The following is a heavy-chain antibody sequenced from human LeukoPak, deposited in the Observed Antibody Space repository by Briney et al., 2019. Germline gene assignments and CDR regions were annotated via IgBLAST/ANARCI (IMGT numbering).Heavy chain of an antibody. CDR2: ISGSGYST. CDR1: GFTFSSYA. J-gene: IGHJ4*02. CDR3: AKDLAVATFDY. V-gene: IGHV3-23*01. Sequence: GGSLRLSCAASGFTFSSYAMSWVRQAPGKGLEWVSVISGSGYSTYYADSVKGRFTISRDNSKNTLYLQMNSLRAEDTAVYYCAKDLAVATFDYWGQGTLVTVSS. D-gene: IGHD5-12*01.